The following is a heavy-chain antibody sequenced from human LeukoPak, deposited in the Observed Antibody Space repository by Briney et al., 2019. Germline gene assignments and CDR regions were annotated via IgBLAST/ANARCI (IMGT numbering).Heavy chain of an antibody. CDR1: GFTFSSYS. D-gene: IGHD6-19*01. CDR2: ISSSSSYI. J-gene: IGHJ3*02. Sequence: PGGSLRLSCAASGFTFSSYSMNWVRQAPGKGLEWVSSISSSSSYIYYADSVKGRFTISRDNAKNSLYLQMNSLRAEDTAVYYCARDRAVAGTEFSAFDIWGQGTMVTVSS. CDR3: ARDRAVAGTEFSAFDI. V-gene: IGHV3-21*01.